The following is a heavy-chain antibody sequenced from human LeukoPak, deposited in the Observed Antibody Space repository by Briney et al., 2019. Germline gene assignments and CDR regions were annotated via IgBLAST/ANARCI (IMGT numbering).Heavy chain of an antibody. J-gene: IGHJ4*02. CDR3: ARASDGWSIDY. V-gene: IGHV3-74*01. D-gene: IGHD5-24*01. CDR2: ITYDGSST. CDR1: GFTFTSHW. Sequence: GGSLRLSCAASGFTFTSHWIHWVRQAPGKGPLWVSYITYDGSSTIYADSVKGRFTISRDNAKNTVHLQMNSLRVEDTAIYYCARASDGWSIDYWGQGTLVTVSS.